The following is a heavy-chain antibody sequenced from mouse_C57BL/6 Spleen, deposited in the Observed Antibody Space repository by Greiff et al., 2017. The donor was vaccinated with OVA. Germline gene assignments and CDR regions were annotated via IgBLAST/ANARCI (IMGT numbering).Heavy chain of an antibody. D-gene: IGHD2-3*01. CDR3: ARSRAYDGYLYYAMDY. J-gene: IGHJ4*01. V-gene: IGHV1-64*01. CDR1: GYTFTSYW. Sequence: VQLQQPGAELVKPGASVKLSCKASGYTFTSYWMHWVKQRPGPGLEWIGMIHPNSGSTNYNEKFKSKATLTVDKSSSTAYMQLSSLTSEDSAVYYCARSRAYDGYLYYAMDYWGQGTSVTVSS. CDR2: IHPNSGST.